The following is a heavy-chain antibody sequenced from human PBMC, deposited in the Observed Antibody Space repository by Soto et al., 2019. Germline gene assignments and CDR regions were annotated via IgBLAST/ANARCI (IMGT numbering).Heavy chain of an antibody. J-gene: IGHJ2*01. D-gene: IGHD3-3*01. CDR2: VYWDDDK. V-gene: IGHV2-5*02. Sequence: QITLKESGPTLVKPTQTLTLTCTFSGFSLSTSGVGVGWIRQPTGKARERLAPVYWDDDKRYSPSLTGRLTSVKETSKSQVAPTITNMDPVDTATYYCAHRLGNYDFWSGYDRWYFDLWGSGTLVTVAS. CDR3: AHRLGNYDFWSGYDRWYFDL. CDR1: GFSLSTSGVG.